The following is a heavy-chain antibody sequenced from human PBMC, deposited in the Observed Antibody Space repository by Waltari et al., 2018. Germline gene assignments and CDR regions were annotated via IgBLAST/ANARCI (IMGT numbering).Heavy chain of an antibody. CDR2: STGDGGSI. Sequence: EVQLVESGGVVVQPGRSLRLACAASGFSFDDYTMHWFRHAPGNSLEWGSFSTGDGGSIVYADSVKGRFSFSIENSKDSLYLQMNSLRNEDTAFYYCAKEGRTSSHFDYWGQGTLVTVSS. CDR3: AKEGRTSSHFDY. J-gene: IGHJ4*02. V-gene: IGHV3-43*01. CDR1: GFSFDDYT.